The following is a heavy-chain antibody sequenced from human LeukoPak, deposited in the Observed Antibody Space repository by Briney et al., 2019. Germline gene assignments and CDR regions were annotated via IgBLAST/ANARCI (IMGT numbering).Heavy chain of an antibody. CDR3: ARGGGLDV. V-gene: IGHV3-7*03. D-gene: IGHD3-16*01. CDR1: GFTFSSYW. Sequence: HPGGSLRLSCAASGFTFSSYWWNWARQAPGKGLEWVASINHNGNVNYYVDSVKGRFTISRDNAKNSLYLQMSNLRAEDTAVYFCARGGGLDVWGQGATVTVSS. J-gene: IGHJ6*02. CDR2: INHNGNVN.